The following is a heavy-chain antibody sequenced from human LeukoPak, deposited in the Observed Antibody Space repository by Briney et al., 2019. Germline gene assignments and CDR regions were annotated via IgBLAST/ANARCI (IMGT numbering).Heavy chain of an antibody. D-gene: IGHD2-2*01. J-gene: IGHJ5*02. V-gene: IGHV4-4*07. Sequence: PSETLSLTCTVSGGSISSYYWSWIRQPAGKGLEWIGRIYTSGSTNYNPSLKSRVTMSVDTSKNQFSLKLSSVTAADTAVYYCARVDCSSTSCYGIWFDPWGQGTLVTVSS. CDR3: ARVDCSSTSCYGIWFDP. CDR2: IYTSGST. CDR1: GGSISSYY.